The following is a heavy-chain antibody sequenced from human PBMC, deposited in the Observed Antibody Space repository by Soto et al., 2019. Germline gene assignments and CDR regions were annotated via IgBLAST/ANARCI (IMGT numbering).Heavy chain of an antibody. CDR3: ARGMGPDIVVVVGTKGYDYYGMDV. V-gene: IGHV1-2*02. CDR1: GYTFTDYY. CDR2: IDPNRGGT. Sequence: QVQLVQSGAEVKKPGASVKVSCKTSGYTFTDYYIHWVRQAPGQGLEWMGWIDPNRGGTSYAEKYQGRVTMTMDTSISTAYMALRGLKSDDTAVYYCARGMGPDIVVVVGTKGYDYYGMDVWGQGTTVTVSS. J-gene: IGHJ6*02. D-gene: IGHD2-15*01.